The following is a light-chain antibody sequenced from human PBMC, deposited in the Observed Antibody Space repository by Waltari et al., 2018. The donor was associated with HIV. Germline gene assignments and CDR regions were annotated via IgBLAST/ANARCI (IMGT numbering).Light chain of an antibody. V-gene: IGLV3-25*03. CDR3: CSYAGSSNWV. CDR2: KDS. CDR1: ALPKQY. Sequence: SYDLTQPPSVSVSPGQTARITCSGDALPKQYAFWYQQKPGQAPVLVIYKDSERPSGIPERFSGSSSGTTVTLTISGVQAEDEADYYCCSYAGSSNWVFGGGTKLTVL. J-gene: IGLJ3*02.